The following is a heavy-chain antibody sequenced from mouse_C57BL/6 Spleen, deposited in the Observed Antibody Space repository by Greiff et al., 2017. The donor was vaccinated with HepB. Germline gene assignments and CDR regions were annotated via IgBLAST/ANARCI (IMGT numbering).Heavy chain of an antibody. V-gene: IGHV1-26*01. J-gene: IGHJ2*01. Sequence: EVQLQQSGPELVKPGASVKISCKASGYTFTDYYMNWVKQSHGKSLEWIGDINPNNGGTSYNQKFKGKATLTVDKSSSTAYMELRSLTSEDSAVYYCARSHGQGEYFDYWGQGTTLTVSS. CDR3: ARSHGQGEYFDY. CDR1: GYTFTDYY. D-gene: IGHD1-2*01. CDR2: INPNNGGT.